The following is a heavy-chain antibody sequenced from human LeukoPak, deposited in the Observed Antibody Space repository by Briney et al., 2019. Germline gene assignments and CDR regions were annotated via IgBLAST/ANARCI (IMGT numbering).Heavy chain of an antibody. D-gene: IGHD4-23*01. CDR3: ARALDGGPTS. Sequence: PGGSLRLSCAASGFTFSSYAMSWVRQAPGKGLEWVSAISGSGGSTYYADSVKGRFTISRDNSKNTLYLQMNGLRAEDTAVYYCARALDGGPTSWGQGTLVTVPS. J-gene: IGHJ4*02. CDR2: ISGSGGST. V-gene: IGHV3-23*01. CDR1: GFTFSSYA.